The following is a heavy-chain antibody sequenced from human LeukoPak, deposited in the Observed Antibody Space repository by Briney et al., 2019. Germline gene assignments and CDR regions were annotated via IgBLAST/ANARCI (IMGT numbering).Heavy chain of an antibody. CDR2: LSGSGGDT. J-gene: IGHJ4*02. D-gene: IGHD6-19*01. V-gene: IGHV3-23*01. Sequence: GGSLRLSCAASGFTFRSYAIYWVRQAPGKGLEWVSGLSGSGGDTYFADSVKGRFTISRDHSKNTVFLQMDSLRAEDTAVYYCAKTTAGNSSGRYPGWPVDYWGQGTLVTVSS. CDR3: AKTTAGNSSGRYPGWPVDY. CDR1: GFTFRSYA.